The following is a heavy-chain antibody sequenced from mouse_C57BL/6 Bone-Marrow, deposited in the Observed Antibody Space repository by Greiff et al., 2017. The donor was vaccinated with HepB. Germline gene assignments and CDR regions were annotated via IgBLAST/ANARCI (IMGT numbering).Heavy chain of an antibody. D-gene: IGHD1-1*01. V-gene: IGHV1-62-2*01. Sequence: VKLMESGAELVKPGASVKLSCKASGYTFTEYTIHWVKQRSGQGLEWIGWFYPGSGSIKYNEKFKDKATLTADKSSSTVYMELSRLTSEDSAVYFCARHEGEFITTNYAMDYWGQGTSVTVSS. CDR2: FYPGSGSI. J-gene: IGHJ4*01. CDR3: ARHEGEFITTNYAMDY. CDR1: GYTFTEYT.